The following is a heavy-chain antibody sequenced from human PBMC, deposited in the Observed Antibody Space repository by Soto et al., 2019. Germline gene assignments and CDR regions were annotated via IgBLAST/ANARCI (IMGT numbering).Heavy chain of an antibody. CDR3: ASASIATTGLYYYYGMDV. CDR1: GYSFTSYW. CDR2: IYPGDSDT. V-gene: IGHV5-51*01. D-gene: IGHD6-6*01. J-gene: IGHJ6*02. Sequence: GESLKISCKGSGYSFTSYWIGWVRQMPGKGLEWMGIIYPGDSDTRYSPSLQGQVTISADKSISTAYLQWSSLKASDTAMYYCASASIATTGLYYYYGMDVWGQGTTVTVSS.